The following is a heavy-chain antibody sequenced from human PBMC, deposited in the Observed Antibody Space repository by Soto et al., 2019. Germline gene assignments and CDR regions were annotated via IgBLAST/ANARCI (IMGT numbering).Heavy chain of an antibody. CDR2: ITGTGSTI. CDR3: ARGLMTTVTTFAY. Sequence: EVQLVESGGGLVQPGGSLRLSCAASGFIFSNYNMNWVRQAPGRGLEWVSYITGTGSTIYYADSVKGRFTISRDNAKNSLYLQMNSLRAEDTAVYYCARGLMTTVTTFAYWGQGTLVSVSS. D-gene: IGHD4-17*01. V-gene: IGHV3-48*01. CDR1: GFIFSNYN. J-gene: IGHJ4*02.